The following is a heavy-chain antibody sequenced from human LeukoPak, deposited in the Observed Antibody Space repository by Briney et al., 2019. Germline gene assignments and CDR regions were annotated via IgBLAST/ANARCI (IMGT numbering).Heavy chain of an antibody. D-gene: IGHD2-2*01. CDR3: ARSAARGFYYYYCMDV. CDR1: GFTFSSYS. Sequence: GGSLRLSCAASGFTFSSYSMNWVRQAPGKGLEWVSYISSSSSTIYYADPVKGRFTISRDNAKNSLYLQMNSLRAEDTAVYYCARSAARGFYYYYCMDVWGKGTTVTVSS. V-gene: IGHV3-48*01. J-gene: IGHJ6*03. CDR2: ISSSSSTI.